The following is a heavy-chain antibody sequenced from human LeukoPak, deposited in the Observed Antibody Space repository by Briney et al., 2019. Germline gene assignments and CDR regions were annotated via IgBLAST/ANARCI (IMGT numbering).Heavy chain of an antibody. Sequence: SETLSLTCAVYGGSFSGYYWSWIRQPPGKGLEWIGEINHSGSTNYNPSLKSRVTISVDTSKNQFSLKLSSVTAADTAVYYCARGVYYDILTGYYSSYFDYWGQGTLVTVSS. V-gene: IGHV4-34*01. CDR1: GGSFSGYY. CDR3: ARGVYYDILTGYYSSYFDY. J-gene: IGHJ4*02. D-gene: IGHD3-9*01. CDR2: INHSGST.